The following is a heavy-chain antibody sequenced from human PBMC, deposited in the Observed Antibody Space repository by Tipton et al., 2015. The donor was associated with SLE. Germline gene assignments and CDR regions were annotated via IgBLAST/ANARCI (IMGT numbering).Heavy chain of an antibody. V-gene: IGHV4-39*07. Sequence: TLSLTCTVSGGSISSGGYYWSWIRQHPGKGLEWIGNIYHSGSTYYNPSLKSRVTISVDKSKNQFSLKLSSVTAADTAVYYCARVLVWSGYYGYIDYWGQGTLVTVSS. CDR1: GGSISSGGYY. CDR2: IYHSGST. CDR3: ARVLVWSGYYGYIDY. D-gene: IGHD3-3*01. J-gene: IGHJ4*02.